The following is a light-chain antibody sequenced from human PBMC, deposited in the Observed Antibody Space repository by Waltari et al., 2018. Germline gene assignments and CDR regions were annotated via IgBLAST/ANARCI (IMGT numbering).Light chain of an antibody. CDR2: MIT. CDR1: QSLLHSSGNTY. V-gene: IGKV2-28*01. J-gene: IGKJ1*01. CDR3: MQARQTPWT. Sequence: DIVMTQSTLFLPVTPGEPASISCRSSQSLLHSSGNTYLDWYLQKPGQSPQLLIYMITNRASGVPDRFSGSGSGTDFTLKISRVEAEDVGIYYCMQARQTPWTFGQGTRVEIK.